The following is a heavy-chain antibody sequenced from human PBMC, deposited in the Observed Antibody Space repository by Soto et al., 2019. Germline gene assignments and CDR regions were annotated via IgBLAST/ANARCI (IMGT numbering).Heavy chain of an antibody. CDR3: ARDGFCTSTTCRVGNWFDP. CDR1: GGSFSGYY. Sequence: QVPLQQWGAGLLKPSETLSLTCVVYGGSFSGYYWSWIRQSPGKGLECIGGINHRGSTNYNPSLESPVTISVDTSKNQFSLKLPSVTAADTAMYYCARDGFCTSTTCRVGNWFDPWGQGTLVTVSS. CDR2: INHRGST. D-gene: IGHD2-2*01. V-gene: IGHV4-34*01. J-gene: IGHJ5*02.